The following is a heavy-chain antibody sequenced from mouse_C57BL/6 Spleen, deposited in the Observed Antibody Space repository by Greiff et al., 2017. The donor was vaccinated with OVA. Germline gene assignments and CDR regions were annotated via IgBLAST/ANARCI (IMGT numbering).Heavy chain of an antibody. CDR3: ARGDYYGSSYFDY. Sequence: QVQLQQSGPELVKPGASVKISCKASGYSFSSSWLNWVKQRPGKGLEWIGRIYPGDGDTNYNGKFNGKATLTADKSSSTAYMQLSSLTSEDSAVYFCARGDYYGSSYFDYWGQGTTLTVSS. CDR1: GYSFSSSW. V-gene: IGHV1-82*01. D-gene: IGHD1-1*01. CDR2: IYPGDGDT. J-gene: IGHJ2*01.